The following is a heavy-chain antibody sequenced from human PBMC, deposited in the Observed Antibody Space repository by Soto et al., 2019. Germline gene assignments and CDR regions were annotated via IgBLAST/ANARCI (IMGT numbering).Heavy chain of an antibody. CDR3: ARNVGSSGSSRWFDT. V-gene: IGHV3-33*01. CDR2: IWYDGTTT. J-gene: IGHJ5*02. Sequence: QVQLVESGGGVVQPGRSLTLSCVASGFTLSNYGMHWVRQAPGKGLEWVAVIWYDGTTTYSAASVKGRFSISRDNSKNALSLQLSSLRAEDTAVYYCARNVGSSGSSRWFDTWGQGTLVTVSS. CDR1: GFTLSNYG. D-gene: IGHD3-10*01.